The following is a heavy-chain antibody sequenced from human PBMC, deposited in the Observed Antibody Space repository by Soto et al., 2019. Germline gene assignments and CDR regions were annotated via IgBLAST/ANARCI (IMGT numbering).Heavy chain of an antibody. CDR3: AKRARDRYNSPIDS. D-gene: IGHD5-12*01. V-gene: IGHV3-23*01. CDR1: GFTFGSYA. Sequence: GGSLRLSCAASGFTFGSYAINWVRQAPGKGLEWVSDISGRGTSTDYADSVKGRFTTSRDNSKNTVYLQMNSLRAEDTATYYCAKRARDRYNSPIDSWGQGTLVTVSS. CDR2: ISGRGTST. J-gene: IGHJ4*02.